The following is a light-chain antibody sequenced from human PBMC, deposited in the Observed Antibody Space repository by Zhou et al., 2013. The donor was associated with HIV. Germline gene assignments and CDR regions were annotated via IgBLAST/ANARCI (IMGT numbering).Light chain of an antibody. CDR2: GGS. V-gene: IGKV1-NL1*01. J-gene: IGKJ5*01. CDR1: QDIRNS. Sequence: DIQMTQSPSSLSASVGDRVIITCRASQDIRNSLAWYQQKPGKAPNLLVYGGSRLHNGVPSRFTGSGSGTDYTLTISSLQPEDFATYYCHQYYSNPIIFGQGTRLEIK. CDR3: HQYYSNPII.